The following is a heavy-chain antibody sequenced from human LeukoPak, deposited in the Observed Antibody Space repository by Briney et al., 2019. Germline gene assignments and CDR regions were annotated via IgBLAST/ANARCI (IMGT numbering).Heavy chain of an antibody. CDR2: ISSSGSTI. D-gene: IGHD1-14*01. Sequence: GGSLRLSCAASGFTFSDYYMSWIRQAPGEGLEWVSYISSSGSTIYYADSVKGRFTISRDDAKNSLYLQMNSLRAEDTAVYYCARDKSYSTLPGTSRNWFDPWGQGTLVTVSS. V-gene: IGHV3-11*04. CDR3: ARDKSYSTLPGTSRNWFDP. J-gene: IGHJ5*02. CDR1: GFTFSDYY.